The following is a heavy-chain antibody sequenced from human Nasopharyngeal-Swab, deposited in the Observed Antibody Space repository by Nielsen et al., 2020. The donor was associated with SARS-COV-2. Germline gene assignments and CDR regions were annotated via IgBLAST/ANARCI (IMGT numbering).Heavy chain of an antibody. D-gene: IGHD5-18*01. CDR2: ISSSSSYI. CDR3: ARADSYGYRGPFDY. J-gene: IGHJ4*02. V-gene: IGHV3-21*01. Sequence: VRQAPGKGLEWVSSISSSSSYIYYADLVKGRFTISRDNAKNSLYLQMNSLRAEDTAVYYCARADSYGYRGPFDYWGQGTLVTVSS.